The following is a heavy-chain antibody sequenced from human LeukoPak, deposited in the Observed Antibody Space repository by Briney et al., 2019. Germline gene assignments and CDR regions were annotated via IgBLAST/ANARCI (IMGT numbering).Heavy chain of an antibody. CDR2: ISGSGGST. D-gene: IGHD3-10*01. Sequence: GGSLRLSCAASGFTFSSYGMSWVRQAPGKGLEWVSAISGSGGSTYYADSVKGRFTISRDNSKNTLYLQMNSLRAEDTAVYYCAKNYYGSGSPTGGGFDPWGQGTLVTVSS. V-gene: IGHV3-23*01. CDR3: AKNYYGSGSPTGGGFDP. J-gene: IGHJ5*02. CDR1: GFTFSSYG.